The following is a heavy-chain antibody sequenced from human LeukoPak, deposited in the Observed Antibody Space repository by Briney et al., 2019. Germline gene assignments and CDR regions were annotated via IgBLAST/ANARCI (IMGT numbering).Heavy chain of an antibody. V-gene: IGHV1-18*01. CDR1: GYTFTSYG. D-gene: IGHD3-10*01. Sequence: GASVKVSCKASGYTFTSYGISWVRQAPGQGLEWMGWISAYNGNTNYAQKFQGRVTMTTDTSTSTVYMELRSLKSDDTAVYYCARDEGVLLWFGDLSGYWGQGTLVTVSS. CDR2: ISAYNGNT. CDR3: ARDEGVLLWFGDLSGY. J-gene: IGHJ4*02.